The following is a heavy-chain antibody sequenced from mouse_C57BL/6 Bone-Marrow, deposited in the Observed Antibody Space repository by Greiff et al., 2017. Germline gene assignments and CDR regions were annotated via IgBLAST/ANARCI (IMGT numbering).Heavy chain of an antibody. CDR3: ARSGPLRGDY. CDR2: INPYNGDT. D-gene: IGHD3-2*02. Sequence: EVKLMESGPELVKPGDSVKISCKASGYSFTGYFMNWVMQSHGKSLEWIGRINPYNGDTFYNQKFKGKATLTVDKSSSTAHMELRSLTSEDSAVYYCARSGPLRGDYWGQGTTLTVSS. CDR1: GYSFTGYF. V-gene: IGHV1-20*01. J-gene: IGHJ2*01.